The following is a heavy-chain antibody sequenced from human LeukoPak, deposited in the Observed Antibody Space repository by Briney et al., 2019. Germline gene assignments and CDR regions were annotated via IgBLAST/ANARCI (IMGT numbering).Heavy chain of an antibody. CDR1: GGSFSGYY. J-gene: IGHJ4*02. D-gene: IGHD2-15*01. CDR2: INHSGST. Sequence: TPSETLSLTCAVYGGSFSGYYWSWIRQPPGKGLEWIGEINHSGSTNYNPSLKSRVTISVDTSKNQFSLRLSSVTAADTAVYYCAREPRSPGGRGRPFDFWGQGTLVTVSS. V-gene: IGHV4-34*01. CDR3: AREPRSPGGRGRPFDF.